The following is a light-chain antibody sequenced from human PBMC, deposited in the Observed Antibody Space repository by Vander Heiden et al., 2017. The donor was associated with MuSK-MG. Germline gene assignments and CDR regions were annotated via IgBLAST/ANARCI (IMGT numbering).Light chain of an antibody. J-gene: IGKJ1*01. CDR3: QHYYKWPPWT. V-gene: IGKV3-15*01. CDR1: QSISTS. CDR2: GES. Sequence: EIVMTQSPAPLSVAPGDRATLSFWARQSISTSLAWYQQKPGQATRLHSYGESTRATGIPARFSGSGSGTEFTLTISSLQSEDFAVNYCQHYYKWPPWTFGQGTKVEIK.